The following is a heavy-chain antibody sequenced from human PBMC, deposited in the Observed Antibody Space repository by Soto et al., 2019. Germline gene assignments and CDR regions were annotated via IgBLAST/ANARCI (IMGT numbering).Heavy chain of an antibody. Sequence: GGSLRLSCAASGFTFSSYSMNWVRQAPGKGLEWVSSISSSSSYIYYADSVKGRFTISRDNAKNSLYLQMNSLRAEDTAVYYCARDPGYNEQIDYWGQGTLVTVSS. CDR3: ARDPGYNEQIDY. D-gene: IGHD5-12*01. J-gene: IGHJ4*02. CDR1: GFTFSSYS. CDR2: ISSSSSYI. V-gene: IGHV3-21*01.